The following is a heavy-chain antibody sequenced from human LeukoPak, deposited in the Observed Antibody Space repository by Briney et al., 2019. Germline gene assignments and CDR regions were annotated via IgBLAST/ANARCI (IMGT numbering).Heavy chain of an antibody. CDR1: GYTFTSYA. D-gene: IGHD3-9*01. CDR2: INAGNGNT. CDR3: ARDPLRYFGTVTLSYGMDV. V-gene: IGHV1-3*01. J-gene: IGHJ6*01. Sequence: RASVKVSCKASGYTFTSYAMHWVRQAPGQRLEWMGWINAGNGNTKYSQKFQGRVTITRDTSASTAYMELSSLRSEDTAVYYCARDPLRYFGTVTLSYGMDVWGKGPRSPSPQ.